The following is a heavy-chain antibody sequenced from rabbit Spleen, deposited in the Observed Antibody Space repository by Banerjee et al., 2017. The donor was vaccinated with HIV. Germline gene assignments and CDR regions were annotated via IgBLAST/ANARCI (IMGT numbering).Heavy chain of an antibody. Sequence: QERLKESGGGLVTPGGTLTLTCTASGFTISTYGVSWVRQAPGKGLEWIGYIDPIFSAAYYANWVNGRFSISRENTQNTVSLQLDSLTAADTATYFCVREVAAKLNLWGQGTLVTVS. CDR3: VREVAAKLNL. V-gene: IGHV1S36*01. CDR1: GFTISTYG. J-gene: IGHJ4*01. CDR2: IDPIFSAA. D-gene: IGHD4-1*01.